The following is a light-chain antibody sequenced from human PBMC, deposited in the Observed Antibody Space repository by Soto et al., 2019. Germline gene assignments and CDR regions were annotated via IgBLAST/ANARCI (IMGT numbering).Light chain of an antibody. CDR1: QSVSSN. CDR2: GAS. Sequence: EIVMTQSPATLSVSPGERATLSCRASQSVSSNLAWYQQKPGQAPRLLIYGASTRATGIPGRFSGSGSGTEFTLTISSLQSEDCAVYYCQQYNNWPLTFGGGTKVEIK. V-gene: IGKV3-15*01. J-gene: IGKJ4*01. CDR3: QQYNNWPLT.